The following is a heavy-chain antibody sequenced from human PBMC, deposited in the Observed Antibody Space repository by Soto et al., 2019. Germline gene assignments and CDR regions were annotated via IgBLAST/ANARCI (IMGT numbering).Heavy chain of an antibody. D-gene: IGHD6-19*01. CDR3: ARGKVGSSGDSGLDY. Sequence: QVQLQQWGAGLLKPSETLSLTCAVYGGSFSGYYWSWIRQPPGKGLEWIGEINHSGSTNYNPSLKSRVTISVDTSKNQFSLKLSSVTAADTAVYYWARGKVGSSGDSGLDYWGQGTLVTVSS. V-gene: IGHV4-34*01. CDR2: INHSGST. CDR1: GGSFSGYY. J-gene: IGHJ4*02.